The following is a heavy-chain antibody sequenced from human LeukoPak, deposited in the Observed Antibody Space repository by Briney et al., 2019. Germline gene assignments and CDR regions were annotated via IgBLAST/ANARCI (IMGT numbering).Heavy chain of an antibody. CDR2: ISAYNGNT. J-gene: IGHJ4*02. V-gene: IGHV1-18*01. CDR3: ARDRYTAMNRGPYYFDY. D-gene: IGHD5-18*01. Sequence: ASVKVSCKASGYTFTSYGISWVRQAPGQGLEWMGWISAYNGNTSYAQKLQGRVTMTTDTSTSTAYMELRSLRSDDTAVYYCARDRYTAMNRGPYYFDYWGQGTLVTVSS. CDR1: GYTFTSYG.